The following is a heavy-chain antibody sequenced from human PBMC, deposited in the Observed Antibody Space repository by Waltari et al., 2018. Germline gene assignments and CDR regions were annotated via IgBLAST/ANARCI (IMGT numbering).Heavy chain of an antibody. D-gene: IGHD6-19*01. J-gene: IGHJ4*02. Sequence: YAMAWVRQAPGKGLEWVSVISGTGSSTYYAGSVKGHFTISRDNSNNTLYLQMNSLRAVATAIYYCARLRSGWRIDYWGQGTLVTVSS. CDR3: ARLRSGWRIDY. CDR2: ISGTGSST. CDR1: YA. V-gene: IGHV3-23*01.